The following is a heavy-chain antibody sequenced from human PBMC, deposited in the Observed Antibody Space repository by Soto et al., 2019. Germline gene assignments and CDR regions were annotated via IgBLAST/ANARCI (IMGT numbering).Heavy chain of an antibody. J-gene: IGHJ4*02. Sequence: EVHLVESGGGSVQPGGSLKLSCARSGFAFSSYWIHWVRQVPGKGLVWVSRINGDGSTTSYADSVKGRFTISRDNAKDTLYLQMNSLRAEDTALYYCARVGQGRYYFDYWGQGTLVTVSS. V-gene: IGHV3-74*01. CDR1: GFAFSSYW. CDR2: INGDGSTT. CDR3: ARVGQGRYYFDY.